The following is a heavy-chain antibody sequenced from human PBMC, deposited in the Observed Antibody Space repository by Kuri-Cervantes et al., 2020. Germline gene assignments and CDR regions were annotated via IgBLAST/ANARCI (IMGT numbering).Heavy chain of an antibody. D-gene: IGHD3-10*01. CDR1: GFTVSSNY. V-gene: IGHV3-53*01. CDR3: ARDRGVGDYVDY. CDR2: IYSGGST. Sequence: GESLKISCAASGFTVSSNYMSWVRQAPGKGLEWVSVIYSGGSTYYADSVKGRFTISRDNSKNTLYLQINSLRAEDTAVYYCARDRGVGDYVDYWGQGTLVTVSS. J-gene: IGHJ4*02.